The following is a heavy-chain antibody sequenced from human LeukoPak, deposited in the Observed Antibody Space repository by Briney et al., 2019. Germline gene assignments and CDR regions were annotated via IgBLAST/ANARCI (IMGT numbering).Heavy chain of an antibody. D-gene: IGHD3-10*01. CDR2: MNPNSGNT. J-gene: IGHJ5*02. CDR1: GYTFTSYD. Sequence: ASVKVSCKASGYTFTSYDINWVRQATGQGLEWMGWMNPNSGNTGYAQKFQGRVTMTRNTSISTAYMELSSLRSEDTAVYYCARGMEVLLWSGNPNNWFDPWGQGTLVTVSS. CDR3: ARGMEVLLWSGNPNNWFDP. V-gene: IGHV1-8*01.